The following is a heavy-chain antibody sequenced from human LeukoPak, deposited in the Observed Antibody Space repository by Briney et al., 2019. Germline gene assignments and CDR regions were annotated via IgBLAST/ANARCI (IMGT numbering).Heavy chain of an antibody. CDR3: ARSPGTNWGSYRYTGYFDY. J-gene: IGHJ4*02. CDR2: VNHSGST. D-gene: IGHD3-16*02. Sequence: SETLSLTCAVYGGSFSGYYWSWIRQPPGKGLEWIGEVNHSGSTNYNPSLKSRVTISVDTSKNQFSLKLSSVTAADTAVYYCARSPGTNWGSYRYTGYFDYWGQGTPVTVSS. V-gene: IGHV4-34*01. CDR1: GGSFSGYY.